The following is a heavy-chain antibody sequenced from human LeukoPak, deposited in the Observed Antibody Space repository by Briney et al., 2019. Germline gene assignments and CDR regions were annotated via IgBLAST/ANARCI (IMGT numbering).Heavy chain of an antibody. CDR1: GFTFSGYS. V-gene: IGHV3-21*04. CDR2: ISTSSIYI. J-gene: IGHJ4*02. CDR3: ARAYGRGDYYGSGSYNY. D-gene: IGHD3-10*01. Sequence: MAGGSLRLSCVASGFTFSGYSMSWVRQAPGKGLEWVSSISTSSIYIYYADSVKGRFTISRDNAKNSLYLQMNSLRAEDTALYYCARAYGRGDYYGSGSYNYWGQGTLVTVSS.